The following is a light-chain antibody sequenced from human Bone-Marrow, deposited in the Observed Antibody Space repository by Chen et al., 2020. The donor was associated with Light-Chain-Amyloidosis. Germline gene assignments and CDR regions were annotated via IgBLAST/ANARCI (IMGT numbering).Light chain of an antibody. J-gene: IGLJ3*02. V-gene: IGLV1-44*01. Sequence: QSALTQPPSASGAPGQRVTISCSGSSSNIGSETVNWYQLLPGTAPKRLIYRDSQRPPGFTDRLSCSKSGTSASLAISGLPSGDGGDYYCSAWDDSLNSCVFGGVTRLTVL. CDR2: RDS. CDR1: SSNIGSET. CDR3: SAWDDSLNSCV.